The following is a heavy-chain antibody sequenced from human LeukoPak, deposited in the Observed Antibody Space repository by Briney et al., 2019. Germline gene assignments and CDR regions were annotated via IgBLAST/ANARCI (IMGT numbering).Heavy chain of an antibody. CDR1: GFTFSSYG. CDR3: AKDHSSSLDY. D-gene: IGHD6-13*01. V-gene: IGHV3-30*18. J-gene: IGHJ4*02. CDR2: ISYDGSNK. Sequence: GGSLRLSCAASGFTFSSYGMHWVRQAPGKGLEWVAVISYDGSNKYYADSVKGRFTISRDNSKNTLYLQMNSLRAEDTAVYYCAKDHSSSLDYWGQGTLVTVSS.